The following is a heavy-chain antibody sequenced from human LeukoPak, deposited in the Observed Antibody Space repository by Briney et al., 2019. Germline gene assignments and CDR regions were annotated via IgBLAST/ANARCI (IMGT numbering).Heavy chain of an antibody. CDR2: IYYSGST. V-gene: IGHV4-59*11. D-gene: IGHD1-26*01. J-gene: IGHJ6*03. Sequence: SETLSLTCTVSGGSISSHYWSWIRQPPGKGLEWIGYIYYSGSTNYNPSLKSRVTISVDTSKNQFSLKLSSVTAADTAVYYCARDGRDYYMDVWGKGTTVTVSS. CDR1: GGSISSHY. CDR3: ARDGRDYYMDV.